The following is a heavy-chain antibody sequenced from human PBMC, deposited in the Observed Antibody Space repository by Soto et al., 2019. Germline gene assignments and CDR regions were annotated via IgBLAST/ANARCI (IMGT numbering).Heavy chain of an antibody. CDR3: ARWGGGVVVPAAIQFRGSNYYFDY. CDR1: GYTFTGYY. Sequence: ASVKVSCKASGYTFTGYYMHWVRQAPGQGLEWMGWINPNSGGTNYAQKFQGWVTMTRDTSISTAYMELSRLRSDDTAVYYCARWGGGVVVPAAIQFRGSNYYFDYWGQGTLVTVSS. J-gene: IGHJ4*02. V-gene: IGHV1-2*04. CDR2: INPNSGGT. D-gene: IGHD2-2*02.